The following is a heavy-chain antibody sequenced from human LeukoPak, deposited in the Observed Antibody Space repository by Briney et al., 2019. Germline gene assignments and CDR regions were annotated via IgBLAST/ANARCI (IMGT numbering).Heavy chain of an antibody. CDR1: GGSISSYY. CDR3: ARAERGYSYGYIYY. CDR2: IYYGGST. D-gene: IGHD5-18*01. J-gene: IGHJ4*02. V-gene: IGHV4-59*01. Sequence: SETLSLTCTVSGGSISSYYWSWIRQPPGKGLEWIGYIYYGGSTNYNPSLKSRVTISVDTSKNQFSLKLSSVTAADTAVYYCARAERGYSYGYIYYWGQGTLVTVSS.